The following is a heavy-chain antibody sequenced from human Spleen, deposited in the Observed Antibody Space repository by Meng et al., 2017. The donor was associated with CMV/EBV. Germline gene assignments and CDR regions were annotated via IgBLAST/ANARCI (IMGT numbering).Heavy chain of an antibody. Sequence: GSLRLSCTVSGGSISSSSYYWGWIRQPPGKGLEWIGSIYYSGSTYYNPSLKSRVTISVDTSKNQFSLKLSSVTAADTAVYYCASDKALSYYYDSSGLSGAFDIWGQGTMVTVSS. CDR3: ASDKALSYYYDSSGLSGAFDI. V-gene: IGHV4-39*01. CDR1: GGSISSSSYY. CDR2: IYYSGST. D-gene: IGHD3-22*01. J-gene: IGHJ3*02.